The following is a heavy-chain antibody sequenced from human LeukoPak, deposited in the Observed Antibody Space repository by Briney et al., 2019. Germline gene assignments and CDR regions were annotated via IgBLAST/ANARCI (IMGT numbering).Heavy chain of an antibody. CDR1: GFTVSSNY. CDR3: AKKVPANWGSYFDY. V-gene: IGHV3-66*01. Sequence: GGSLGLSCAASGFTVSSNYMSWVRQAPGKGLEWVSVIYSGGSTYYADSVKGRFTISRDNSKNTLYLQMNSLRAEDTAVYYCAKKVPANWGSYFDYWGQGTLVTVSS. CDR2: IYSGGST. D-gene: IGHD7-27*01. J-gene: IGHJ4*02.